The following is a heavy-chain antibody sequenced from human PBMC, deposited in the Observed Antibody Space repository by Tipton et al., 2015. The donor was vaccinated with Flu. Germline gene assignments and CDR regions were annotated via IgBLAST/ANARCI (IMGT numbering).Heavy chain of an antibody. D-gene: IGHD3-22*01. CDR2: INHRGST. Sequence: TLSLTCTVSGSSISSDYYWGWVRQPPGKGLEWIGEINHRGSTTYDPSLKSRVTISVDTSNNQFSLKLTSVTAADAAVYYCARINQNGYYYFLSWGQGTLVTVSA. V-gene: IGHV4-38-2*02. CDR1: GSSISSDYY. CDR3: ARINQNGYYYFLS. J-gene: IGHJ5*02.